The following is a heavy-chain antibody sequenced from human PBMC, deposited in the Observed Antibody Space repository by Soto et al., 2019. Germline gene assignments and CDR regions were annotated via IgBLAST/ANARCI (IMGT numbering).Heavy chain of an antibody. CDR2: IIPILGIA. V-gene: IGHV1-69*02. CDR1: GGTFSSYT. J-gene: IGHJ1*01. CDR3: ASLRGYSSSWPTEYFQH. D-gene: IGHD6-13*01. Sequence: SVKVSCKASGGTFSSYTISWVRQAPGQGLEWMGRIIPILGIANYAQKFQGRVTITADKSTSTAYMELSSLRSEDTAVYYCASLRGYSSSWPTEYFQHWGQGTLVTVSS.